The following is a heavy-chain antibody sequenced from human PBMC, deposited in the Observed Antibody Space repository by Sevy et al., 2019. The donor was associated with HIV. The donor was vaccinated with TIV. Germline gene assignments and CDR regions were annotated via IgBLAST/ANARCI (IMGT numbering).Heavy chain of an antibody. V-gene: IGHV3-7*01. CDR1: GFTFGSYW. CDR2: IKQDGSEK. J-gene: IGHJ1*01. D-gene: IGHD3-22*01. CDR3: ARDSTIKYSDSSGYHYRYFQH. Sequence: GGSLRLSCAASGFTFGSYWMSWVRQAPGKGLEWVANIKQDGSEKYYVDSVKGRFTISRDNAKNSLYLQMNSLRAEDTAVYYCARDSTIKYSDSSGYHYRYFQHWGQGTLVTVSS.